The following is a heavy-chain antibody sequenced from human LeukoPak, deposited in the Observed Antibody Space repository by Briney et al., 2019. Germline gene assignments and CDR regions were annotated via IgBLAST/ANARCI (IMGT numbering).Heavy chain of an antibody. CDR2: IYHSGIT. V-gene: IGHV4-59*01. D-gene: IGHD3-22*01. J-gene: IGHJ4*02. CDR3: ARSRYYYDTSGYAY. Sequence: PSETLSLTCIVSGGSMRNYYWGWIRQPPGKGPEWIGYIYHSGITRFNPSLKSRASISLDTSKNQFSLKLTSVTAADTAVYYCARSRYYYDTSGYAYWGQGTDVTVSP. CDR1: GGSMRNYY.